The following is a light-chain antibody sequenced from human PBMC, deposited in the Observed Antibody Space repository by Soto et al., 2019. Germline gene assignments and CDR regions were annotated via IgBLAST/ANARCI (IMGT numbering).Light chain of an antibody. CDR3: QQYGSSPMYT. V-gene: IGKV3-20*01. Sequence: EIVLTQSPGTLSLSPGERATLSCRASQSVSSSYLARYQQKPGQAPRLLIYGASSRATGIPDRFSGSGPGTDFTLTISRLEPEDFAVYYCQQYGSSPMYTFGQGTKLEIK. J-gene: IGKJ2*01. CDR1: QSVSSSY. CDR2: GAS.